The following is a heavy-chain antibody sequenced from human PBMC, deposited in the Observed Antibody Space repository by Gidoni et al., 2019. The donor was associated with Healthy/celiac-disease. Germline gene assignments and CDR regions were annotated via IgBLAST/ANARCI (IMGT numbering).Heavy chain of an antibody. Sequence: QVQLVQSGAEVKKPGASVKVSCKASGYTFTGYYMHWVRQAPGQGLEWMGRINPNSGGTSISTAYMELSRLRSDDTAVYYCASLNPLAGTFDYWGQGTLVTVSS. V-gene: IGHV1-2*06. CDR2: INPNSGG. CDR1: GYTFTGYY. J-gene: IGHJ4*02. CDR3: ASLNPLAGTFDY. D-gene: IGHD6-19*01.